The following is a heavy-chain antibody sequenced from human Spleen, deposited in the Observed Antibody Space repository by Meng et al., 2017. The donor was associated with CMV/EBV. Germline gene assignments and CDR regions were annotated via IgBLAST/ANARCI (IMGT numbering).Heavy chain of an antibody. D-gene: IGHD2-2*01. CDR3: ASVKIVVVPAAMGAFDI. CDR2: ISSSSSTI. J-gene: IGHJ3*02. CDR1: GFTFSSYS. V-gene: IGHV3-48*04. Sequence: GESLKISCAASGFTFSSYSMNWVRQAPGKGLEWVSYISSSSSTIYYADSVKGRFTISRDNAKNSLYLQMNSLRAEDTAVYYCASVKIVVVPAAMGAFDIWGQGTMVTVSS.